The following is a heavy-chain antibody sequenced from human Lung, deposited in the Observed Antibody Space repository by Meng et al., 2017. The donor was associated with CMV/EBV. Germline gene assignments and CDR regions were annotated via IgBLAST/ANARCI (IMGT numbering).Heavy chain of an antibody. Sequence: GESLKISCAASGFIFSDYYMSWIRHAPGKGLEWVSYISSSGSTIYYADSVKGRFTISRDNAKNSLYLQMNSLRAEDTAVYYCASLVVTTLYYYYGMDVWGQGTTVTVSS. CDR1: GFIFSDYY. V-gene: IGHV3-11*04. CDR3: ASLVVTTLYYYYGMDV. J-gene: IGHJ6*02. D-gene: IGHD4-23*01. CDR2: ISSSGSTI.